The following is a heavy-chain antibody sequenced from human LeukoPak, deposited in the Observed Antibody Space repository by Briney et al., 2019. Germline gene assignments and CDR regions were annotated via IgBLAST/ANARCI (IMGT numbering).Heavy chain of an antibody. CDR2: IYSGGST. CDR3: ARGGAIFLNWFDP. V-gene: IGHV3-53*01. Sequence: GGSLRLSCAASGFTVSSNYMSWVRQAPGKGLELVSVIYSGGSTYYADSVKGRFTISRDNSKNTLYLQMNSLRAEDTAVYYCARGGAIFLNWFDPWGQGTLVTVSS. D-gene: IGHD3-3*02. CDR1: GFTVSSNY. J-gene: IGHJ5*02.